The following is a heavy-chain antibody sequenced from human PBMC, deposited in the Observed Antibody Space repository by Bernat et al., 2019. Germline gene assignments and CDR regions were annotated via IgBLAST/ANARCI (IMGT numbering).Heavy chain of an antibody. CDR2: IWYDGSNK. J-gene: IGHJ1*01. V-gene: IGHV3-33*01. CDR3: ERDIPPYSSGWQEYFQN. D-gene: IGHD6-19*01. CDR1: GFTFISYG. Sequence: QVQLVESGGGVFQPGRSLRLSCAASGFTFISYGMHWVRQAPGKGLEWLAVIWYDGSNKYYADSVKGRFTISRDNSKNTLYLQMNSLRAEDTAVYYCERDIPPYSSGWQEYFQNWGQGNLVTVSS.